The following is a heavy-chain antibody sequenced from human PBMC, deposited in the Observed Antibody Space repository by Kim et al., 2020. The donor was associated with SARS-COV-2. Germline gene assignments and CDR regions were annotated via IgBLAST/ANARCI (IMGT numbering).Heavy chain of an antibody. D-gene: IGHD3-9*01. Sequence: GGSLRLSCAASGFTFSSYGMHWVRQAPGKGLEWVAVISYDGSNKYYADSVKGRFTISRDNSKSTLYLQMNSLRAEDTAMYYCAKEMNVYYDILTGYLPPYYYYGMDVWGQGTTVTVSS. CDR2: ISYDGSNK. CDR3: AKEMNVYYDILTGYLPPYYYYGMDV. CDR1: GFTFSSYG. V-gene: IGHV3-30*18. J-gene: IGHJ6*02.